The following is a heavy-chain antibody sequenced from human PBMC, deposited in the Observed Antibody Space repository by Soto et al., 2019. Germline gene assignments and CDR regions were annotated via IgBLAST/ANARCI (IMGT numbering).Heavy chain of an antibody. J-gene: IGHJ5*02. CDR2: ISYDGSNK. CDR3: ARDLGTYYYDSSGYYWFDP. V-gene: IGHV3-30-3*01. D-gene: IGHD3-22*01. CDR1: GFTFSSYA. Sequence: GGSLRLSCAASGFTFSSYAMHWVRQAPGKGLEWVEVISYDGSNKYYVVSVKGRFTISRDNSKNTLYLQMNSLRAEDTAVYYCARDLGTYYYDSSGYYWFDPWGQGTLVTVSS.